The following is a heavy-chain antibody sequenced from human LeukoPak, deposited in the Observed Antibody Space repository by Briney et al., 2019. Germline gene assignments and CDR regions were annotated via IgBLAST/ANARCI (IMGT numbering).Heavy chain of an antibody. CDR2: IYTSGST. CDR3: ARAGSYYDSSTPGLFDY. D-gene: IGHD3-22*01. V-gene: IGHV4-4*07. J-gene: IGHJ4*02. CDR1: GGSISSYH. Sequence: SETLSLTCTVSGGSISSYHWSWIRQPAGKGLEWIGRIYTSGSTNYNPSLKSRVTMSVDTSKNQFSLKLSSVTAADTAVYYCARAGSYYDSSTPGLFDYWGQGTLVTVSS.